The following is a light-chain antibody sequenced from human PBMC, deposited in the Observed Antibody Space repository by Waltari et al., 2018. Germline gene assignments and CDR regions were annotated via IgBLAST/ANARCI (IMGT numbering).Light chain of an antibody. CDR2: RNT. V-gene: IGLV1-40*01. Sequence: QSVLTQPPSVSGAPGQRVTISCTGSTSNIGTDYGVHWYHQVPGTAPKFLIYRNTHRPSGVPERCTGSKSGTSASLAITGLQAEDEADYYCQSYDSSLSGSVFGGGTKLTVL. CDR3: QSYDSSLSGSV. J-gene: IGLJ3*02. CDR1: TSNIGTDYG.